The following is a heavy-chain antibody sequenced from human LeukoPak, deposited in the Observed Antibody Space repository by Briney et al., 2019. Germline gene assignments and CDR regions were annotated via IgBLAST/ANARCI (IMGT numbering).Heavy chain of an antibody. D-gene: IGHD6-13*01. Sequence: PGGSLRLSCAASGFTFSSYARHWVRQAPGKGLECVAVISYDGSNKYYADSVKGRFTISRDNAMNSLYLQMNSLRAEDTAIYYCARSLPYGTTWYGRSDFWGQGTLVTVSS. J-gene: IGHJ4*02. V-gene: IGHV3-30-3*01. CDR3: ARSLPYGTTWYGRSDF. CDR2: ISYDGSNK. CDR1: GFTFSSYA.